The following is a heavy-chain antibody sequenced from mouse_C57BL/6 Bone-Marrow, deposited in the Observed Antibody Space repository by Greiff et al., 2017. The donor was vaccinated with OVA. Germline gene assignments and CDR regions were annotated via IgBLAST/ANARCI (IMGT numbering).Heavy chain of an antibody. CDR2: IHPNSGST. J-gene: IGHJ2*01. CDR1: GYTFTSYW. CDR3: ARRGQLRDFDY. V-gene: IGHV1-64*01. Sequence: QVQLQQPGAELVKPGASVKLSCKASGYTFTSYWMHWVKQRPGQGLEWIGMIHPNSGSTNYNEKFKSKATLTVDKSSSTAYMQLRSLTSEDSAVYYCARRGQLRDFDYWGQGTTLTVSS. D-gene: IGHD3-2*02.